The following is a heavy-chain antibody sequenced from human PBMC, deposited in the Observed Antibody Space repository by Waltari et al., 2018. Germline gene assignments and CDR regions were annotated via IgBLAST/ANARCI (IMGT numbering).Heavy chain of an antibody. CDR1: GFTFSNYG. V-gene: IGHV3-23*04. CDR2: ISASDDRT. J-gene: IGHJ4*02. CDR3: AKDRGSNWKYFDY. D-gene: IGHD1-1*01. Sequence: EVQLVESGGGLVQPGGSLRLSCAASGFTFSNYGMSWVRQAPGKGLQWVSRISASDDRTYYADSVKGRFTISRDSSKNTLYLQMTSLRAEDTAVYYCAKDRGSNWKYFDYWGQGTLVTVSS.